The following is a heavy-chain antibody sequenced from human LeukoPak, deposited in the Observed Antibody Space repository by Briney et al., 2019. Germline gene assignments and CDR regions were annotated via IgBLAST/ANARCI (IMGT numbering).Heavy chain of an antibody. V-gene: IGHV1-69*05. CDR3: ARDVTASGGDCINWFDP. CDR2: IIPIFGTA. Sequence: SVKVSCKASGGTFSSYAISWVRQAPGQGLEWMGGIIPIFGTANYAQKFQGRVTITTDESTSTAYMELSSLRSEDTAVYYCARDVTASGGDCINWFDPWGQGTLVTVSS. D-gene: IGHD2-21*02. CDR1: GGTFSSYA. J-gene: IGHJ5*02.